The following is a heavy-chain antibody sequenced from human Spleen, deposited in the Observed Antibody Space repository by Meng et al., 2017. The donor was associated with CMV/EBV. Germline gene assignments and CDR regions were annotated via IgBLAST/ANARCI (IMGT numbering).Heavy chain of an antibody. J-gene: IGHJ5*02. CDR3: ARGLVDIVVVPAAFDP. CDR2: INHSGST. D-gene: IGHD2-2*03. CDR1: GGSFSGSY. V-gene: IGHV4-34*01. Sequence: YGGSFSGSYWRWIRQPPGKGLEWIGEINHSGSTNSNPSLKSRVTISVDTSKNQFSLKLSSVTAADTAVYYCARGLVDIVVVPAAFDPWGQGTLVTVSS.